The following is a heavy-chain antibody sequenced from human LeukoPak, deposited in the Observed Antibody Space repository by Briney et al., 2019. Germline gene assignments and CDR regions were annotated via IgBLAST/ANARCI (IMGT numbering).Heavy chain of an antibody. CDR3: ARRGYCSGGTCFSAPFDY. CDR2: FYPGDSNT. J-gene: IGHJ4*02. CDR1: GYSFTNYW. V-gene: IGHV5-51*01. D-gene: IGHD2-15*01. Sequence: GESLKISCKGSGYSFTNYWLGWVRQMPGKGLEWMGIFYPGDSNTRYNPSFQGQVTFSADKSVNTAYLQWSSLKASDTAMYYCARRGYCSGGTCFSAPFDYWGQGTLVTVSS.